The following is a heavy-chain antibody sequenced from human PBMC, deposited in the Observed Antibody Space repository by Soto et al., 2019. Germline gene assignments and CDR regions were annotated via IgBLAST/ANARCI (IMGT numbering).Heavy chain of an antibody. CDR1: GYSISSGYY. J-gene: IGHJ4*02. V-gene: IGHV4-38-2*01. CDR3: ARIVGATTCFDY. CDR2: IYHSGST. D-gene: IGHD1-26*01. Sequence: PSETLSLTCAVSGYSISSGYYWGWIRQPPGKGPEWIGSIYHSGSTYYNPSLKSRVTISVDTSKNQFSLKLSSVTAADTAVYYCARIVGATTCFDYWGQGTLVTVSS.